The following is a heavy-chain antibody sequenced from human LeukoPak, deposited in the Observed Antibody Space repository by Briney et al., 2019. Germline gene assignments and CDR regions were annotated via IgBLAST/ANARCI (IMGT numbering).Heavy chain of an antibody. CDR3: ARGPVGYSGGSSIDY. CDR1: GFTFSSYW. Sequence: PGGSLRLSCAASGFTFSSYWMHWVRQAPGKGLVWVSRINSDGSSTSYADSVKGRFTISRDNAKNTLYLQMNSLRAEDTAVYYCARGPVGYSGGSSIDYWGQGTLVTVSS. V-gene: IGHV3-74*01. CDR2: INSDGSST. D-gene: IGHD2-15*01. J-gene: IGHJ4*02.